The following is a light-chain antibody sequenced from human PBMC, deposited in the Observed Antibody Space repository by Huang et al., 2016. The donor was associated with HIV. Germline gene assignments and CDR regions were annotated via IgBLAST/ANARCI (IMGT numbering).Light chain of an antibody. J-gene: IGKJ4*01. CDR1: QSVSSN. CDR2: GAS. Sequence: EIVMTQSPATRSVSPGERATLSCRASQSVSSNLAWYQQKPGQAPRLLIYGASTRATGIPARFSGSGSGTEFTLTISSLQSEDFAVYYCQQCNNWPLTFGGGTKVEIK. CDR3: QQCNNWPLT. V-gene: IGKV3-15*01.